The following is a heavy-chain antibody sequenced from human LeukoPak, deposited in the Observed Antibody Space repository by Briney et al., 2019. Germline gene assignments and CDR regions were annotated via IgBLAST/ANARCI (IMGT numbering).Heavy chain of an antibody. J-gene: IGHJ6*02. CDR2: MNPNSGNT. CDR1: GYTFTSYD. CDR3: ASASGTRYYGLDV. Sequence: ASVKVSCKASGYTFTSYDINWVRQATGQGLEWMGWMNPNSGNTGYAQKFRGRVTMTRNTSISTAYMELSSLRSEDTAIYYCASASGTRYYGLDVWAQGTTVTVSS. D-gene: IGHD1-1*01. V-gene: IGHV1-8*01.